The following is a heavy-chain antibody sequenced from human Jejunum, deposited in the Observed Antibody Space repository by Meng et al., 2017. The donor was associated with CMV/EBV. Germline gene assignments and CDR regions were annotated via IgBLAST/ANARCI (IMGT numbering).Heavy chain of an antibody. V-gene: IGHV4-59*12. CDR3: ARGDHCGTTACYPHWFDP. J-gene: IGHJ5*02. Sequence: SIRHYYWSWIRQPPGKGLEWIGYIFSSGTTDYNPSLKSRVTMSVDMSKNQFSLTLTSVTAADTAVYYCARGDHCGTTACYPHWFDPWGQGTLVTVSS. D-gene: IGHD2-2*01. CDR1: SIRHYY. CDR2: IFSSGTT.